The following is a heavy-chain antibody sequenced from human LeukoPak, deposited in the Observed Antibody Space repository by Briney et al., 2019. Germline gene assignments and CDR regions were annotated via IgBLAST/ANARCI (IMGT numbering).Heavy chain of an antibody. D-gene: IGHD3-22*01. V-gene: IGHV3-30-3*01. CDR1: GFTFSSYA. CDR3: AKHPIYDSSGYYAH. Sequence: GGSLRLSCAASGFTFSSYAMHWVRQAPGKGLEWVAVISYDGSNKYYADSVKGRFTISRDNSNNTLYLQMNSLRAEDTAVFYCAKHPIYDSSGYYAHWGQGTLVTVSS. CDR2: ISYDGSNK. J-gene: IGHJ4*02.